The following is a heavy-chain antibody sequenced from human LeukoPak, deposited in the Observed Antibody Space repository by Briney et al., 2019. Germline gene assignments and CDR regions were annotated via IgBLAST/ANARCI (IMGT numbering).Heavy chain of an antibody. D-gene: IGHD1-7*01. CDR2: INPSGGST. V-gene: IGHV1-46*01. CDR3: ARGKLELRYLFDY. J-gene: IGHJ4*02. CDR1: GGTFSSYA. Sequence: GASVKVSCKASGGTFSSYAISWVRQAPGQGLEWMGIINPSGGSTSYAQKFQGRVTMTRDTSTSTVYMELSSLRSEDTAVYYCARGKLELRYLFDYWGQGTLVTVSS.